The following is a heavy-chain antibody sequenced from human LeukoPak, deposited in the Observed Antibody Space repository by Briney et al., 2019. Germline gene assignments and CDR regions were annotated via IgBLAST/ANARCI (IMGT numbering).Heavy chain of an antibody. Sequence: ASVKVSCKASGGTFSSYAISWVRQAPGQGLEWMGWINTNTGNPTYAQGFTGRFVFSLDTSVSTAYLQISSLKAEDTAVYYCAREGAEVLRYFDWLPPLQSYNWFDPWGQGTLVTVSS. V-gene: IGHV7-4-1*02. CDR2: INTNTGNP. CDR3: AREGAEVLRYFDWLPPLQSYNWFDP. J-gene: IGHJ5*02. CDR1: GGTFSSYA. D-gene: IGHD3-9*01.